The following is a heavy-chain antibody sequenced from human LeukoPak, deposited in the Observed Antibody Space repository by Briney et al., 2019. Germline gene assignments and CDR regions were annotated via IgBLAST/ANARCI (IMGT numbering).Heavy chain of an antibody. Sequence: GESLKISCKGSGYIFTNSWIAWVRQMPEKGLECMGIIYPGDSDTRYSPSFQGQVTISADKSISTAYLQWSSLKASDTAMYYYARQGYSDYGMDVWGQGTTVTVSS. J-gene: IGHJ6*02. CDR3: ARQGYSDYGMDV. CDR2: IYPGDSDT. CDR1: GYIFTNSW. V-gene: IGHV5-51*01. D-gene: IGHD1-1*01.